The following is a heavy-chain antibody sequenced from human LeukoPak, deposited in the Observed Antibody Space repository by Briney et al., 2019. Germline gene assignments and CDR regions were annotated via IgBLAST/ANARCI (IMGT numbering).Heavy chain of an antibody. CDR3: AKVLSLEWTLDAFDI. V-gene: IGHV3-30*02. CDR1: GFTLGTYA. CDR2: IRYDGSNK. J-gene: IGHJ3*02. Sequence: GGSLRLSCEASGFTLGTYAMHWVRQPPGKGLEWVAFIRYDGSNKYYADSVKGRFTISRDNSKNTLYLQMNSLRAEDTAVYYCAKVLSLEWTLDAFDIWGQGTMVTVSS. D-gene: IGHD3-3*01.